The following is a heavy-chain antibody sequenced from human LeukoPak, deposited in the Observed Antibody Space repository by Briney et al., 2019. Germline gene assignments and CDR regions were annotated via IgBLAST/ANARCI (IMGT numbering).Heavy chain of an antibody. D-gene: IGHD3-22*01. Sequence: PSETLSLTCTVSGGSISSSSYYWGWILQPPGKGLEWIGSIYYSGSTYYNPSPKSRVTISVDTSKNQFSLKLSSVTAADTAVYYCARRYYDSSGPRFDYWGQGTLVTVSS. V-gene: IGHV4-39*01. CDR3: ARRYYDSSGPRFDY. J-gene: IGHJ4*02. CDR1: GGSISSSSYY. CDR2: IYYSGST.